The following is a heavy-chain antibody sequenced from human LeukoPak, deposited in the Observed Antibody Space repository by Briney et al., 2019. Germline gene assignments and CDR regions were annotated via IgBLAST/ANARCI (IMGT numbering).Heavy chain of an antibody. CDR1: GFTVSSNY. D-gene: IGHD3-10*01. Sequence: GGSLRLSCAASGFTVSSNYMSWVRQAPGKGLEWVSVIYSGGSTYYADSVKGRFTVSRDNSKNTLYLQMNSLRAEDTAVYYCARLYYGSGTTNDYWGQGTLVTVSS. V-gene: IGHV3-66*04. CDR2: IYSGGST. J-gene: IGHJ4*02. CDR3: ARLYYGSGTTNDY.